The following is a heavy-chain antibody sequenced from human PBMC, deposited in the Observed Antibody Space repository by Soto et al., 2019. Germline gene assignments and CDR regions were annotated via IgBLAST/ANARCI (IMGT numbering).Heavy chain of an antibody. CDR3: ARGAGAMLTPIFED. J-gene: IGHJ4*02. CDR2: ITESGTT. Sequence: SETLSLTCALHGHSFSGYFWTWLRQPPGKALEWIAEITESGTTNYSPSLKIRVSIAVASSKRQFSLTLSSVTAADTAMYYCARGAGAMLTPIFEDWGKGALVTVSS. CDR1: GHSFSGYF. V-gene: IGHV4-34*01. D-gene: IGHD3-9*01.